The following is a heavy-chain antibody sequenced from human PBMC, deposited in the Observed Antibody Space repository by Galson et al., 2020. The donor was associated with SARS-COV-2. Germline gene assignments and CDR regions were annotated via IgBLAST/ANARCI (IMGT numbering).Heavy chain of an antibody. V-gene: IGHV4-61*01. CDR2: VYYTGTT. D-gene: IGHD3-16*01. CDR3: AREIRFGSTFDT. Sequence: SETLSLTCTVSGGSVSSGSYYWSWIRQFPGKGLEWIGYVYYTGTTDYNLSLESRVTISLDMSKSQFSLKINSLTAADTAIYYCAREIRFGSTFDTWGQGILVTVSS. CDR1: GGSVSSGSYY. J-gene: IGHJ4*02.